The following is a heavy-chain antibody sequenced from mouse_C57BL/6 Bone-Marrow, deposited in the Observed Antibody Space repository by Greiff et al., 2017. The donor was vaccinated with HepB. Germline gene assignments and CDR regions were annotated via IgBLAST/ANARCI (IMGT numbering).Heavy chain of an antibody. CDR2: IDPANSNT. Sequence: EVKLMESVAELVRPGASVKLSCTASGFNIKNTYMHWVKQRPEQGLEWIGTIDPANSNTKYAPKFPGKATITSYKSSNTSFLQLSSLTSEDTAIYYCARRMSWDSSFDYWGQGTSLTVSS. CDR3: ARRMSWDSSFDY. CDR1: GFNIKNTY. D-gene: IGHD4-1*01. V-gene: IGHV14-3*01. J-gene: IGHJ2*02.